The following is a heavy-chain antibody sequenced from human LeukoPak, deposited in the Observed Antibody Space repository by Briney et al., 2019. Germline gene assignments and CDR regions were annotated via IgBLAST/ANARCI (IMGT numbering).Heavy chain of an antibody. CDR3: ARASGRGLYYFDY. CDR1: GFTFNTYA. D-gene: IGHD2-15*01. Sequence: GGSLRLSCAASGFTFNTYAMHWVRQAPGKGLEFVSSISGSGGNTYYASSVKGRFTISRDDSKNTLYLQMGSLRPEDMAVYYCARASGRGLYYFDYWGQGTLVTVSS. CDR2: ISGSGGNT. V-gene: IGHV3-64*01. J-gene: IGHJ4*02.